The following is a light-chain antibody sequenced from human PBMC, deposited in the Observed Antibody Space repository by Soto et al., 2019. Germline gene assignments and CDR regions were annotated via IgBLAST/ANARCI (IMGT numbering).Light chain of an antibody. Sequence: VLTQSPGNLSLSPGERVTLSCRASQSVSSYLAWYQQKPGQAPRLLIYGASTRATGIPARFSGSGSGTEFTLTISSLQSEDFAVYYCQQYNNWPPWTFGQGTKVDIK. J-gene: IGKJ1*01. V-gene: IGKV3-15*01. CDR1: QSVSSY. CDR2: GAS. CDR3: QQYNNWPPWT.